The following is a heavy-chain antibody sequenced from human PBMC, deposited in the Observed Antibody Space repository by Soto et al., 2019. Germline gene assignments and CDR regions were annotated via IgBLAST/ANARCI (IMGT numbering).Heavy chain of an antibody. V-gene: IGHV3-30*18. J-gene: IGHJ4*02. CDR1: GFTFSSYG. CDR3: AKDTSADY. Sequence: LRLSCAASGFTFSSYGMHWVRQAPGKGLEWVAVISYDGSNKYYADSVKGRFTISRDNSKNTLYLQMNSLRAEDTAVYYCAKDTSADYWGQGTLVTVSS. CDR2: ISYDGSNK.